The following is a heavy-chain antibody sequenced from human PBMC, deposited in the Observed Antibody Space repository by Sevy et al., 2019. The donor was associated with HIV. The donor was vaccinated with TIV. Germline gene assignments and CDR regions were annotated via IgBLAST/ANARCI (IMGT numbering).Heavy chain of an antibody. V-gene: IGHV4-39*01. J-gene: IGHJ4*02. D-gene: IGHD2-8*01. Sequence: SETLSLTCTVSGGSISSSSYYWGWIRQPPGKGLEWIGSIYSSGSTYYKSSLKSRIAISVDASRNQFSLKLNTVTAADTAVYYCARLPTYCTNGLCYTFFDYWGQGTLVTVSS. CDR1: GGSISSSSYY. CDR2: IYSSGST. CDR3: ARLPTYCTNGLCYTFFDY.